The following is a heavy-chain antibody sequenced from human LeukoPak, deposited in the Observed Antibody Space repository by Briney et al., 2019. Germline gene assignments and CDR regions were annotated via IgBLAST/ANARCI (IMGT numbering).Heavy chain of an antibody. CDR1: GFTFSSYG. J-gene: IGHJ4*02. Sequence: GGSLRLSCAASGFTFSSYGMHWVRQAPGKGLEWVAVISYDGSNKYYADSVKGRFTISRDNSKNTLYLQINSLRAEDTAVYYCAKNYPYGSGEGIDYWGQGTLVTVSS. CDR2: ISYDGSNK. D-gene: IGHD3-10*01. CDR3: AKNYPYGSGEGIDY. V-gene: IGHV3-30*18.